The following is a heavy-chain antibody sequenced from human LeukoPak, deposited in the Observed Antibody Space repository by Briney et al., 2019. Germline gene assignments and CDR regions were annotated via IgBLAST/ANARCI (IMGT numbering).Heavy chain of an antibody. V-gene: IGHV1-8*03. J-gene: IGHJ4*02. Sequence: ASAKVSCKASGYTFTSYDINWVRQATGQGLEWMGWMNPNSGNTGYAQKFQGRVTITRNTSISTAYMELSSLRSEDTAVYYCARKGRDGYNFGYWGQGTLVTVSS. CDR3: ARKGRDGYNFGY. CDR2: MNPNSGNT. D-gene: IGHD5-24*01. CDR1: GYTFTSYD.